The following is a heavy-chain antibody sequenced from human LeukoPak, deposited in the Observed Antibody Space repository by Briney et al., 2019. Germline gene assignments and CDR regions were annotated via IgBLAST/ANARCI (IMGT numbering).Heavy chain of an antibody. J-gene: IGHJ3*02. CDR2: INAGNGNT. CDR3: ARDPTQRESAFDI. V-gene: IGHV1-3*01. Sequence: ASVKVSCKASGYTFTSYAMHWVRQAPGQRLEWMGWINAGNGNTKYSQKFQGRVTITRDTSAITAYMELSRLRSEDTAVYYWARDPTQRESAFDIWGQGTMVTVSS. CDR1: GYTFTSYA.